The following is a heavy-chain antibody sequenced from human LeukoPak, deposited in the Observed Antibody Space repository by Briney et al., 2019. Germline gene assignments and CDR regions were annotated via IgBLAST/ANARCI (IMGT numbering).Heavy chain of an antibody. CDR2: ISGSGGST. J-gene: IGHJ4*02. CDR3: AKEYYDFWSGYYSGSYYFDY. V-gene: IGHV3-23*01. D-gene: IGHD3-3*01. Sequence: GGSLRLSCAASGFTFSSYAMSWVRQAPGEGLEWVSAISGSGGSTYYADSVKGRFTISRDNSKNTLYPQMNSLRAEDTAVYYCAKEYYDFWSGYYSGSYYFDYWGQGTLVTVSS. CDR1: GFTFSSYA.